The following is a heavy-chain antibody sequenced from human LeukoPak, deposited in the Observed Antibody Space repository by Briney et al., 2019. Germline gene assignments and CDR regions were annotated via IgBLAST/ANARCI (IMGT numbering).Heavy chain of an antibody. CDR2: IIPIFGTA. CDR1: GGTFSSYA. J-gene: IGHJ3*02. CDR3: ASAEIIVVAMPNAFDI. V-gene: IGHV1-69*05. D-gene: IGHD3-22*01. Sequence: ASVSVSCTASGGTFSSYAISWVRQAPGQGLEWMGGIIPIFGTANYAQKFQGRVTITTDESTSTAYMELSSLRSEDTAGYYCASAEIIVVAMPNAFDIWGQGTMVTVSS.